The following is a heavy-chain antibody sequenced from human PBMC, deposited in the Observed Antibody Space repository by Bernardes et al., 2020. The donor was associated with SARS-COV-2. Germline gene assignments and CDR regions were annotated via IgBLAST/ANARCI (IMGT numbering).Heavy chain of an antibody. CDR1: GGSISSYY. CDR2: IYYSGST. V-gene: IGHV4-59*08. J-gene: IGHJ6*03. D-gene: IGHD3-10*01. Sequence: SETLSLTCTVSGGSISSYYWSWIRQPPGKGLEWIGYIYYSGSTNYNPSLKSRVTISVDTSKNQFSLKLSSVTAADTAVYYCARNGVRYYYYYYYMDVWGKGTTVTVSS. CDR3: ARNGVRYYYYYYYMDV.